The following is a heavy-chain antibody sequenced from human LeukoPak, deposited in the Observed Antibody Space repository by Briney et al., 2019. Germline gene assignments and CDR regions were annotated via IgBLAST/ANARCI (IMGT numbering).Heavy chain of an antibody. Sequence: GGSLRLSCAASGFTFDDYAMHWVRQAPGKGLVWVSRINNDGSGTTYADSVKGRFTISRDNAKNTLYLQMNSLRAEDTAVYYCARDQDGPGATVDHWGQGTLVTVSS. J-gene: IGHJ5*02. CDR2: INNDGSGT. D-gene: IGHD1-26*01. CDR1: GFTFDDYA. CDR3: ARDQDGPGATVDH. V-gene: IGHV3-74*01.